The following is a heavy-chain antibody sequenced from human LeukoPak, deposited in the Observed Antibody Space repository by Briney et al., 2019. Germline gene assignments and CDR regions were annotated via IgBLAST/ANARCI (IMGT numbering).Heavy chain of an antibody. D-gene: IGHD1-1*01. CDR3: ARAPQGTTGTTGEFDY. CDR1: GGSFSGYY. Sequence: SETLSLTCAVYGGSFSGYYWSWIRQPPGKGLEWIGEINHSGSTNYNPSLKSRVTISVDRSKNQFSLKLSSVTAADTAVYYCARAPQGTTGTTGEFDYWGQGTLVTVSS. CDR2: INHSGST. J-gene: IGHJ4*02. V-gene: IGHV4-34*01.